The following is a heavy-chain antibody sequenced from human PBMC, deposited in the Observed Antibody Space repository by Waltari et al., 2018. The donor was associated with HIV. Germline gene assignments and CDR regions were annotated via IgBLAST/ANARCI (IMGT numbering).Heavy chain of an antibody. CDR2: IIPISNTP. V-gene: IGHV1-69*08. Sequence: QVQLVQSGAEVKKPGSSVKVPCKASGGAFSSYTINWVRTAPGQGLGWLGRIIPISNTPNSAQKFQGRVMSTADKSPSTAYMELTSLRSDDTAVYYCASARETMGVDFDSWGLGTLVTVSS. J-gene: IGHJ4*02. D-gene: IGHD3-16*01. CDR3: ASARETMGVDFDS. CDR1: GGAFSSYT.